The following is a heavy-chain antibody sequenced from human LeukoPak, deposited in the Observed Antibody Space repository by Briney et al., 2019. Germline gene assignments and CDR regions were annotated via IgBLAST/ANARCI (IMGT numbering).Heavy chain of an antibody. CDR2: IYYSGST. V-gene: IGHV4-59*12. CDR1: GGSISSYY. D-gene: IGHD3-9*01. CDR3: ARRHDILTGYYKGGRLFDY. Sequence: PSETLSLTCTVSGGSISSYYWSWIRQPPGKGLEWIGYIYYSGSTNYNPSLKSRVTISVDTSKNQFSLKLSSVTAADTAVYYCARRHDILTGYYKGGRLFDYWGQGTLVTVSS. J-gene: IGHJ4*02.